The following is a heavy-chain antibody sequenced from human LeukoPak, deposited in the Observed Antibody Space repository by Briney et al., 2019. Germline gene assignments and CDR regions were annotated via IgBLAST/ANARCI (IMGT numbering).Heavy chain of an antibody. CDR2: ISYDGSNK. J-gene: IGHJ6*02. V-gene: IGHV3-30*18. Sequence: PGGSLRLSCAASGFTFSSYGMHWVRQAPGKGLEWVAVISYDGSNKYYADSVKGRFTISRDNSKNTLYLQMNSLSAEDTAVYYCAKAYRYQLLRGPYYYYGMDVWGQGTTVTVSS. CDR1: GFTFSSYG. CDR3: AKAYRYQLLRGPYYYYGMDV. D-gene: IGHD2-2*01.